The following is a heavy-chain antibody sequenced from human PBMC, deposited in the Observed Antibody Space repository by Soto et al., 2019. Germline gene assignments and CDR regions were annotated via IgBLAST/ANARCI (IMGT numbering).Heavy chain of an antibody. CDR3: AKVGSSAWYHNSYFDY. CDR1: GFTFSSYA. V-gene: IGHV3-23*01. Sequence: PGGSLRLSCAASGFTFSSYAMTWVRQAPGKGLEWLSVISSTGSTYFADPVKGRFTISRDNSKNTLSLQMHSLRVDDTAAYYCAKVGSSAWYHNSYFDYWGQGTLVTVSS. J-gene: IGHJ4*02. CDR2: ISSTGST. D-gene: IGHD6-19*01.